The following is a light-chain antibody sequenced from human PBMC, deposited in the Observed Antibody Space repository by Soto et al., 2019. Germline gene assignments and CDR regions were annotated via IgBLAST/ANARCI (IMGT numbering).Light chain of an antibody. CDR3: QQRSNWPPSIT. CDR2: DAS. CDR1: QSVSSY. V-gene: IGKV3-11*01. J-gene: IGKJ5*01. Sequence: SVFTRSPANLSLSPWERATLSFRASQSVSSYLAWYQQKPGQAPRLLIYDASNRATGIPARFSGSGSGTDFTLTISSLEPEDFAVYYCQQRSNWPPSITFGQGTRLE.